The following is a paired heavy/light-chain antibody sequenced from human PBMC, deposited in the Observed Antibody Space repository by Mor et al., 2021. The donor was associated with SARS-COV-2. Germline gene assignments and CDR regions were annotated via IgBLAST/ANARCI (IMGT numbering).Heavy chain of an antibody. CDR3: ARNGGRGEPTTHYAYFYGMDV. V-gene: IGHV1-18*01. D-gene: IGHD1-1*01. CDR1: GYIFINYG. CDR2: ISAYNGHT. J-gene: IGHJ6*02. Sequence: QVQLVQSGAEMKKPGASVKVSCQASGYIFINYGISWVRQAPGQGLEWMGWISAYNGHTRYAENFEGRVTMTTDISRRTVYMELRSLRSDDTAVYYCARNGGRGEPTTHYAYFYGMDVWGQGTTVTVSS.
Light chain of an antibody. J-gene: IGKJ1*01. CDR2: KAS. CDR1: QTTSNW. V-gene: IGKV1-5*03. CDR3: QEYSSYSWT. Sequence: DIQLTQSPSTLSASVGDRVTITCRASQTTSNWLAWYQQKPGKAPKLLIYKASSLESGVPSRFSGGGSGTEFTLTISSLQPDDFATYYCQEYSSYSWTFGQGTKVEIK.